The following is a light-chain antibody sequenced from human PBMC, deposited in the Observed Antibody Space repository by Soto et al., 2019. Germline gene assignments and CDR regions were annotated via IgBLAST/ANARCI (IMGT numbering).Light chain of an antibody. CDR1: RPNIGSNS. CDR2: TNN. J-gene: IGLJ1*01. V-gene: IGLV1-44*01. Sequence: QAVVTQPPSASGTPGQRVTISCSGSRPNIGSNSVNWYQHLPGTAPKLLIYTNNQRPSGVPDRFSGSKSGTSASLAISGLRSEDEADYYCAAWDDSLNGVFGTGTQLTVL. CDR3: AAWDDSLNGV.